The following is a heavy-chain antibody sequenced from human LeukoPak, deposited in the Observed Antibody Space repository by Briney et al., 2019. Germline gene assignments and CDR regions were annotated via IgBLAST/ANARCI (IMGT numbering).Heavy chain of an antibody. CDR1: GFTFDDYG. CDR3: VRGDNRDQ. J-gene: IGHJ4*02. Sequence: GGSLRLSCAASGFTFDDYGVSWVRQAPGKGLEYVSSISKSSALKYYSESVRGRFTISRDNAENSLYLDMSNLGAEDTAVYFCVRGDNRDQWGQGTLVTVSS. CDR2: ISKSSALK. D-gene: IGHD2-2*01. V-gene: IGHV3-21*01.